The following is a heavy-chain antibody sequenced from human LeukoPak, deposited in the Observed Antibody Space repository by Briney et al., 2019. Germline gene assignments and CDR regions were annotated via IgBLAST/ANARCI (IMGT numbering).Heavy chain of an antibody. D-gene: IGHD5-12*01. CDR3: AREGHTSGFCGAFDI. CDR1: GFTFSDEY. J-gene: IGHJ3*02. CDR2: MSFDGSQ. Sequence: GGSLRLSCAASGFTFSDEYMSWIRQAPGKGLEWVAGMSFDGSQYYVDSVKGRFTISRDNSGNTVFLHMTSLRPEDTAVYFCAREGHTSGFCGAFDIWGQGTTVTISS. V-gene: IGHV3-30*03.